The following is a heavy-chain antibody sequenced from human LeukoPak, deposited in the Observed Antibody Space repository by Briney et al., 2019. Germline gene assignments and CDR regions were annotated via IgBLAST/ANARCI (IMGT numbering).Heavy chain of an antibody. CDR3: ARMAAAGYFDY. Sequence: GGSLRLSCAASGFTFSSYNMNWVRQAPGRGLEWVSYISYSSRNKYYPDSVKGRFTISRDNAKNSLYLQMNSLRADDTAVYYCARMAAAGYFDYWGQGTLVTVSS. D-gene: IGHD6-13*01. CDR1: GFTFSSYN. J-gene: IGHJ4*02. CDR2: ISYSSRNK. V-gene: IGHV3-48*01.